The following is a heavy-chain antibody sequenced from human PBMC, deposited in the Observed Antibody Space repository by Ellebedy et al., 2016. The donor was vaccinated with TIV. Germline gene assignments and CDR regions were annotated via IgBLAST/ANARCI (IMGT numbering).Heavy chain of an antibody. CDR2: INQDGSEI. CDR3: ARGHYGLDV. Sequence: GESLKISCAGSGFTFRVHWMSWVRQAPGKGLEWVAYINQDGSEIYYVDSVKGRFTIARDNAQRSLYLQMNSLRAEDTAVYYCARGHYGLDVWGQGTTVTVSS. CDR1: GFTFRVHW. V-gene: IGHV3-7*03. J-gene: IGHJ6*02.